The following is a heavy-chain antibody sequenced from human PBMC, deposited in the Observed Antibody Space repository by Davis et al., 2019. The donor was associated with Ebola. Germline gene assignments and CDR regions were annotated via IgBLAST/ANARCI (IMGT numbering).Heavy chain of an antibody. CDR1: GFTFSDYS. J-gene: IGHJ3*01. V-gene: IGHV3-11*04. Sequence: PGGSLRLSCAASGFTFSDYSMTWIRQAPGKGLQWVAYISRSGSPTYYADSVKGRFVVSRANTKTSLFLQTNSLGVEDTGLDFCARDVGYKYDGRFDAFDLWGLGTGVTVSS. D-gene: IGHD2-8*01. CDR2: ISRSGSPT. CDR3: ARDVGYKYDGRFDAFDL.